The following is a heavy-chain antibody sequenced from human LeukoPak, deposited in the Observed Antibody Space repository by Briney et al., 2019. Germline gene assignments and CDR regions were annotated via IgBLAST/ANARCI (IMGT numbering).Heavy chain of an antibody. CDR3: AKDIDSYYDSSGYYTGFDY. D-gene: IGHD3-22*01. Sequence: GGSLRLSCAASGLTFSSHGMHWVRQAPSKGLEWVALISYDGSNKEYADFVKGRFTISRDNSKNTLYLQMNSLRAEDTAVYFCAKDIDSYYDSSGYYTGFDYWGQGTLVTVSS. CDR2: ISYDGSNK. V-gene: IGHV3-30*18. J-gene: IGHJ4*02. CDR1: GLTFSSHG.